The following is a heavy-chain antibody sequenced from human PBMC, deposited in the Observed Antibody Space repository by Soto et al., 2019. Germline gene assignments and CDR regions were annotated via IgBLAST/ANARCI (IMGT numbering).Heavy chain of an antibody. J-gene: IGHJ5*02. CDR3: AADLGPAYDSNTWFDP. Sequence: EVQLVESGGDLVKPGGSLRLSCAASGFIFSHAWSNWVRQPPGKGLELVGRVKNNGGATDYAASAKGRFTISRDDSKDTVYLQMSSLRTEDTAIYYCAADLGPAYDSNTWFDPWGQGTLVTVSS. D-gene: IGHD2-21*01. V-gene: IGHV3-15*07. CDR2: VKNNGGAT. CDR1: GFIFSHAW.